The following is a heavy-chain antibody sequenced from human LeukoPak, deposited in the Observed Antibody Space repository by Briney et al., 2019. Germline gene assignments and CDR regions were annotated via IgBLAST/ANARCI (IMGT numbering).Heavy chain of an antibody. CDR3: ATKYYDFWSARGSDAFDI. D-gene: IGHD3-3*01. V-gene: IGHV3-7*01. Sequence: GGTLRLSCAASGFTFSSYWMSWVRQAPGKGLEWVANIKQDGSEKYYVDSVKGRFTISRDNAKNSLYLQMNSLRAENTAVYYCATKYYDFWSARGSDAFDIWGQGTMVTVSS. J-gene: IGHJ3*02. CDR1: GFTFSSYW. CDR2: IKQDGSEK.